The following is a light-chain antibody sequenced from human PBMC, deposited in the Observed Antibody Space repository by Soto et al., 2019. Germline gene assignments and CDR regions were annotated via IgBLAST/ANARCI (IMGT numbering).Light chain of an antibody. Sequence: SYELTQPHSVSVATAQTVRVTCGGKNIGSKSVHWYQQKPGQAPVSVVYDDSDRPSRIPERFSGSNSGNTATLTISRVEAGDEAGYHCQVWDRTSNHYVFGSGTRSPS. CDR3: QVWDRTSNHYV. V-gene: IGLV3-21*02. J-gene: IGLJ1*01. CDR2: DDS. CDR1: NIGSKS.